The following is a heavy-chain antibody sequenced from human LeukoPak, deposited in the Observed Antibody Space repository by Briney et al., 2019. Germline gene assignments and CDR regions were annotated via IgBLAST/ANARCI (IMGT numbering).Heavy chain of an antibody. CDR3: ARESGYGDYAFGY. CDR1: GFTFSSYS. V-gene: IGHV3-21*01. CDR2: ISSSSSYI. D-gene: IGHD4-17*01. J-gene: IGHJ4*02. Sequence: GGSLRLSCAASGFTFSSYSMNWVRQAPGKGLEWVSTISSSSSYIYYADSVKGRFTISRDNAKNSLYLQMNSLRAEDTAVYYCARESGYGDYAFGYWGQGTLVTASS.